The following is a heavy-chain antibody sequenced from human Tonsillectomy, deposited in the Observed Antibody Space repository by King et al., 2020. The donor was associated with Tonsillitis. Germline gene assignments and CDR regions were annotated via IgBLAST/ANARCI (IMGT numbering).Heavy chain of an antibody. Sequence: VQLVESGGGLVQPGGSLRLSCAASGFTFSSYAISWVRQAPGKGLEWVSGISGSGGSTYYADSVKDRFTISRDNSKNTLYLQMNSLRAEDTAVYYCAKGAPGIAVAGSGAFDYWGQGTLVTVSS. CDR2: ISGSGGST. CDR1: GFTFSSYA. V-gene: IGHV3-23*04. J-gene: IGHJ4*02. CDR3: AKGAPGIAVAGSGAFDY. D-gene: IGHD6-19*01.